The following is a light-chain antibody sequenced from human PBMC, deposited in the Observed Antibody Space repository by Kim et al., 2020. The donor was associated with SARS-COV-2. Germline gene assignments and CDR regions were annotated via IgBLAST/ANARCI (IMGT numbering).Light chain of an antibody. V-gene: IGKV3-20*01. CDR2: GAS. CDR1: QSVGSSY. J-gene: IGKJ4*01. Sequence: EIVLTQSPGTLSLSPGERATLSCRASQSVGSSYLAWYQHKPGQAPRLLIYGASSRATGIPDRFSGSGSGTDFILTISRLEPEDFAVYYCQQYGSSPLTFGGGTKVDIK. CDR3: QQYGSSPLT.